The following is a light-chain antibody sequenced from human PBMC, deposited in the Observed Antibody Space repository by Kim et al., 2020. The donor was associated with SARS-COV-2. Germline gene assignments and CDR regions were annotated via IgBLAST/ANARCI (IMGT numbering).Light chain of an antibody. Sequence: GQSVTISCSGTARDIGAYYRVSWYQQTPGTAPKLMIFEITERPSGVPDRFSGSRSGNMASLTISGLQPEDEAYYYCASYTMDTTWIFGGGTQLTVL. CDR2: EIT. V-gene: IGLV2-18*02. CDR3: ASYTMDTTWI. CDR1: ARDIGAYYR. J-gene: IGLJ2*01.